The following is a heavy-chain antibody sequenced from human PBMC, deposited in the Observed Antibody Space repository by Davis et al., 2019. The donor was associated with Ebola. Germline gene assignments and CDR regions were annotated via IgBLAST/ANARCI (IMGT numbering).Heavy chain of an antibody. Sequence: PSETLSLTCTVSGGSISSYYWSWIRQPPGKGLEWIGYIYYSGSTNYNPSLKSRVTISVDTSKNQFSLKLSSVTAADTAVYYCARDSRYGIFGVAYYYYGMDVWGQGTTVTVSS. D-gene: IGHD3-3*01. CDR2: IYYSGST. V-gene: IGHV4-59*01. CDR1: GGSISSYY. J-gene: IGHJ6*02. CDR3: ARDSRYGIFGVAYYYYGMDV.